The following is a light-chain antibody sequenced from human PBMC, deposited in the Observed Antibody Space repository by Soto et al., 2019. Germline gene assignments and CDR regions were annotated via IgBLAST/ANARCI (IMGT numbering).Light chain of an antibody. CDR1: QIGSGN. CDR3: AQYNDGPLT. J-gene: IGKJ3*01. Sequence: EIVMTQSPGTLSVSPGERATLSCRASQIGSGNLAWYQQKPGQAPRLLIYGVSTRATGIPARFSGSESGTAFTLTISSLQSEDFASYYWAQYNDGPLTFGPGTKVYIK. V-gene: IGKV3-15*01. CDR2: GVS.